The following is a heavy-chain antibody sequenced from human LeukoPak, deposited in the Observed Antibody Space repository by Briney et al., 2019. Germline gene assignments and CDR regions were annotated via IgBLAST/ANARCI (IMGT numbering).Heavy chain of an antibody. V-gene: IGHV3-53*05. CDR3: AKDLIAFCSGGSCYPLDY. CDR2: INSGGST. Sequence: GGSLRLSCAASGFTVSSNYMNWVRQDPGQGLEWVSVINSGGSTHYADSVKGRFTISRDNSKNTLYLQMNSLRAEDTAVYYCAKDLIAFCSGGSCYPLDYWGQGTLVTVSS. D-gene: IGHD2-15*01. CDR1: GFTVSSNY. J-gene: IGHJ4*02.